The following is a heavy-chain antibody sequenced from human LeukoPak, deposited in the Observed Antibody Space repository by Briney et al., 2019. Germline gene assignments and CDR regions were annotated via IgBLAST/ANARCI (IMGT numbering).Heavy chain of an antibody. Sequence: TGGSLRLSCAASGFTFSGNSMNWVRQAPGKGLEWVSYISSSSSTIYHADSVKGRFTISRDNAKNSLYLQMNSLRADDTAVYYCARVGAVAGCDYWGQGTLVTVSS. CDR1: GFTFSGNS. V-gene: IGHV3-48*04. D-gene: IGHD6-19*01. CDR2: ISSSSSTI. CDR3: ARVGAVAGCDY. J-gene: IGHJ4*02.